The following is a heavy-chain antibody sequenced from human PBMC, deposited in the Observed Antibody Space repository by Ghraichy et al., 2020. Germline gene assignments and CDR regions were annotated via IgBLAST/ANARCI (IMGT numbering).Heavy chain of an antibody. D-gene: IGHD3-9*01. CDR3: ARSPYDILTGSYYFDY. CDR2: ISSSSSYT. J-gene: IGHJ4*02. Sequence: GGSLRLSCAASGFTFSDYYMSWIRQAPGKGLEWVSYISSSSSYTNYADSVKGRFTISRDNAKNSLYLQMNSLRAEDTAVYYCARSPYDILTGSYYFDYWGQGTLVTVSS. V-gene: IGHV3-11*06. CDR1: GFTFSDYY.